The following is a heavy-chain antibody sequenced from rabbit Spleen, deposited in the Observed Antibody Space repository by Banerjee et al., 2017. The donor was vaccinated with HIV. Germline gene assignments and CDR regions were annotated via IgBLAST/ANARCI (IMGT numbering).Heavy chain of an antibody. J-gene: IGHJ4*01. D-gene: IGHD6-1*01. CDR1: GFTLSSYY. CDR2: IDPVFGIT. CDR3: ARHAGGDGYAANL. Sequence: QLKESGGGLVQPGGSLKLSCKASGFTLSSYYMNWVRQAPGKGLEWIGYIDPVFGITYYANWVNGRFSISRENAQNTVFLQMTSLTAADTATYFCARHAGGDGYAANLWGPGTLVTV. V-gene: IGHV1S7*01.